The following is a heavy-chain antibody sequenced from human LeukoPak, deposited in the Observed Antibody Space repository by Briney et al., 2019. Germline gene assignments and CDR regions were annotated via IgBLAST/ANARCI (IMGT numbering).Heavy chain of an antibody. Sequence: SETLSLTCTVSGGSISSYYWSWIRQPPGKGLEWIGYICYSGSTNYNPSLKSRVTISVDTSKNQFSLKLSSVTAADTAVYYCARDRRRGGKSNWFDPWGQGTLVTVSS. CDR1: GGSISSYY. J-gene: IGHJ5*02. CDR3: ARDRRRGGKSNWFDP. CDR2: ICYSGST. V-gene: IGHV4-59*01.